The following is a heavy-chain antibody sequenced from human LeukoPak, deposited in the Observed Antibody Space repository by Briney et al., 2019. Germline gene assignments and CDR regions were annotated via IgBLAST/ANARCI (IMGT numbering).Heavy chain of an antibody. Sequence: SETLSLTCTVSGGSISSSSYYWGWIRQPPGKGLEWIGSIYYSGSTYYNPSLKSRVTISVDTSKNQFSLKLSSVTAADTAVYYCARGDYDILTGYNYWGQGTLVTVSS. CDR2: IYYSGST. D-gene: IGHD3-9*01. J-gene: IGHJ4*02. CDR1: GGSISSSSYY. V-gene: IGHV4-39*07. CDR3: ARGDYDILTGYNY.